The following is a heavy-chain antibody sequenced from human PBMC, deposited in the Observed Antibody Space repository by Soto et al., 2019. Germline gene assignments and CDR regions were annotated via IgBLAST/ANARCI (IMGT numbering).Heavy chain of an antibody. V-gene: IGHV3-33*01. D-gene: IGHD6-19*01. CDR3: ARIPQIAVAGTRFGYFDL. J-gene: IGHJ2*01. CDR1: GFTFSSYG. Sequence: QVQLEESGGGVVQPGRSLRLSCAASGFTFSSYGMHWVRQAPGKGLEGVAVIWYDGSNKYYADSVKGRFTISRDNSKNTLYLQMNSLGAEATAVYYCARIPQIAVAGTRFGYFDLWGRGTLVTVSS. CDR2: IWYDGSNK.